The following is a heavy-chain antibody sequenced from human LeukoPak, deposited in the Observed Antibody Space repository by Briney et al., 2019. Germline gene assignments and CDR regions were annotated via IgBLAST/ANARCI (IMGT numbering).Heavy chain of an antibody. Sequence: ASVKVSCKASGYTFTSYYMHWVRQAPGQGLEWMGIINPSGGSTSYAQKFQGRVTMTRDTSTSTVYMELSSLRSEDTAVYYCARDTFTITGTTPFDYWGQGTLVTVSS. J-gene: IGHJ4*02. CDR1: GYTFTSYY. V-gene: IGHV1-46*01. D-gene: IGHD1-14*01. CDR3: ARDTFTITGTTPFDY. CDR2: INPSGGST.